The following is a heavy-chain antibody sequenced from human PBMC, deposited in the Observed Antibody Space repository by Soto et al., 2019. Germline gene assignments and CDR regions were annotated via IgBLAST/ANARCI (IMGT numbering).Heavy chain of an antibody. Sequence: SETLSLTCTVSGGSISSSSYYWGWIRQPPGKGLEWIGSIYYSGSTYYNPSLKSRVTISVDTSKNQFSLKLSSVTAADTAVYYCARQAQSGGGSSWYFPTIQLPYYYFGMDVWGQGTTVT. CDR1: GGSISSSSYY. V-gene: IGHV4-39*01. CDR2: IYYSGST. D-gene: IGHD6-13*01. J-gene: IGHJ6*02. CDR3: ARQAQSGGGSSWYFPTIQLPYYYFGMDV.